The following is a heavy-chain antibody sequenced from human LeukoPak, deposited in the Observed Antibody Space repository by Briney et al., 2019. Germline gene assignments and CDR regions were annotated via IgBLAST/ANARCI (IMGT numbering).Heavy chain of an antibody. V-gene: IGHV4-34*01. D-gene: IGHD6-19*01. CDR2: INHSGST. Sequence: PSETLSLTCAVYGGSFIGFHWNWIRQPPGKGLEWIGDINHSGSTNYNPSLTSRVTISVDPSKNQFSLNLSSVTAADTAVYYCARVSGWNPLQAAHLEYWGQGTLVTVSS. J-gene: IGHJ4*02. CDR3: ARVSGWNPLQAAHLEY. CDR1: GGSFIGFH.